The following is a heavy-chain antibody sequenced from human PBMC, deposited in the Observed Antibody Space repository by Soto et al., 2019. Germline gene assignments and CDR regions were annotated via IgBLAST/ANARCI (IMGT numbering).Heavy chain of an antibody. J-gene: IGHJ6*02. CDR3: AKDIHPWATVVGMDV. V-gene: IGHV3-9*01. Sequence: EVQLVESGGGLVQPGRSLRLSCAASGFTFDDYAMHWVRQAPGKGLEWVSGISWNSGSIGYADSVKGRFTISRDNAKNSLYLQMNSLRAEDTALYYCAKDIHPWATVVGMDVWGQGTTVTVSS. CDR1: GFTFDDYA. D-gene: IGHD4-4*01. CDR2: ISWNSGSI.